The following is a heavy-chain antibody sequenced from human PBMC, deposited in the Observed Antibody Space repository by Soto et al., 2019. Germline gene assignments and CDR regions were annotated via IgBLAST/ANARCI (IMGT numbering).Heavy chain of an antibody. CDR2: IWYDGSNK. Sequence: QVQLVESGGGVVQPGRSLRLSCAASGFTFSIYGMHWVRQAPGKGLDWVAVIWYDGSNKYYADSVKGRFTISRDNSKNTVYLQMNSLRAEDTAVYYCARDRADAFDIWGQGTMVTVSS. J-gene: IGHJ3*02. CDR1: GFTFSIYG. CDR3: ARDRADAFDI. D-gene: IGHD3-10*01. V-gene: IGHV3-33*01.